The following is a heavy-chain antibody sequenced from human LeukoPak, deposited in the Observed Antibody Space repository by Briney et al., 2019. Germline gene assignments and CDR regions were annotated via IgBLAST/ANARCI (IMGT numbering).Heavy chain of an antibody. CDR2: IYSGGST. J-gene: IGHJ4*02. V-gene: IGHV3-53*01. CDR3: ARVIAAAVTYYFDY. D-gene: IGHD6-13*01. CDR1: GFTFSSNY. Sequence: GGSLRLSCAASGFTFSSNYMSWVRQAPGKGLEWVSVIYSGGSTYYSDSVKGRFTTSRDNSKNTLYLQMNSLRAEDTAVYYCARVIAAAVTYYFDYWGQGTLVTVSS.